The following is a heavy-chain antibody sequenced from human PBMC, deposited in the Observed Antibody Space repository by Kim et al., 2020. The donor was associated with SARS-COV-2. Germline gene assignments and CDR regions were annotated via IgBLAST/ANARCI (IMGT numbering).Heavy chain of an antibody. CDR3: ARDGNRKAYYYYAMDV. J-gene: IGHJ6*02. CDR1: GGSIISNNW. D-gene: IGHD1-1*01. CDR2: IYHSGTT. Sequence: SETLSLTCAVSGGSIISNNWWTWIRQPPGKGLEWIGEIYHSGTTNYNPSLKSRVTISIDKSNNQFSLNLDSVTAADTAVYYCARDGNRKAYYYYAMDVWGQGTPVTISS. V-gene: IGHV4-4*02.